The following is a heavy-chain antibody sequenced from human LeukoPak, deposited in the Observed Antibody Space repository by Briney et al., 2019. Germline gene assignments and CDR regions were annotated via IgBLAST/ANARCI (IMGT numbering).Heavy chain of an antibody. CDR2: IYPGDSDT. CDR3: ASMVATSDAYYFDY. J-gene: IGHJ4*02. CDR1: GYSFTSYW. V-gene: IGHV5-51*01. D-gene: IGHD5-12*01. Sequence: HGESLKISCKTSGYSFTSYWIGWVRQMPGKGLEWMGIIYPGDSDTRYSPSLQGQVTISADKSISTAYLQWSSLKASDTAMYYCASMVATSDAYYFDYWGQGTLVTVSS.